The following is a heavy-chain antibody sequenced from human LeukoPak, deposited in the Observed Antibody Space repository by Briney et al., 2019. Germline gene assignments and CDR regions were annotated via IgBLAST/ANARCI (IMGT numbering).Heavy chain of an antibody. CDR1: GYSISSGYY. V-gene: IGHV4-38-2*02. CDR2: IYHSGST. Sequence: SETLSLTCTVSGYSISSGYYWGWMRQPPGEGLEWIGSIYHSGSTYYNPSLKSRVTISVDTSKNQFSLKLSSVTAADTAVYYCARDEINYYDSSGYYFDYWGQGTLVTVSS. CDR3: ARDEINYYDSSGYYFDY. D-gene: IGHD3-22*01. J-gene: IGHJ4*02.